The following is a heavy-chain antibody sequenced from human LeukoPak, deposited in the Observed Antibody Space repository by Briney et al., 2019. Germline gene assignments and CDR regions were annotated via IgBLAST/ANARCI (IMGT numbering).Heavy chain of an antibody. D-gene: IGHD5-18*01. CDR2: INHSGST. Sequence: SETLSLTCAVYGGSFSGYYWSWICQPPGKGLEWIGEINHSGSTNYNPSLKSRVTISVDTSKNQFSLKLSSVTAADTAVYYCARGRRIQLWFSNWFDPWGQGTLVTVSS. CDR1: GGSFSGYY. J-gene: IGHJ5*02. CDR3: ARGRRIQLWFSNWFDP. V-gene: IGHV4-34*01.